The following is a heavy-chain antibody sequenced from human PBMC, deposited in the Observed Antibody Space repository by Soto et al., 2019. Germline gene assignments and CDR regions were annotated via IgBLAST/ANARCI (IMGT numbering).Heavy chain of an antibody. CDR3: ARAGAAVDY. D-gene: IGHD6-13*01. CDR2: INPSGGST. J-gene: IGHJ4*02. CDR1: GFTFTSXY. Sequence: ASVKGSFKASGFTFTSXYMHWVRQAPGQGLEWMGIINPSGGSTSYAQKFQGRVTMTRDTSTSTVYMELSSLRSEDTAVYYCARAGAAVDYWGQGTLVTVSS. V-gene: IGHV1-46*03.